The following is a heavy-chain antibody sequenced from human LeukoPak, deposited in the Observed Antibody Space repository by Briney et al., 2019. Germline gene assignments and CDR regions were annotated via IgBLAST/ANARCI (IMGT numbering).Heavy chain of an antibody. D-gene: IGHD4-11*01. V-gene: IGHV3-15*01. CDR3: ATPTTTSYAFDI. CDR2: IKSKTDGGTT. Sequence: GGSLRLSCAASGFTLNNAWMNWVRQAPGKGLEWVGRIKSKTDGGTTDYAAPVKGRFTISRDDSKNTLYLQMNSLKPEDTAVYYCATPTTTSYAFDIWGQGTMVTVSS. CDR1: GFTLNNAW. J-gene: IGHJ3*02.